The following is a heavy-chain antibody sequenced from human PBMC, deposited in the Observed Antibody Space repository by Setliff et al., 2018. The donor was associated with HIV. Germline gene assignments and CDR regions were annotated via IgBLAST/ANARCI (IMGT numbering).Heavy chain of an antibody. V-gene: IGHV1-8*01. Sequence: ASVKVSCKASGYTFTSYDINWVRQATGQGLEWMGWMNPNSGNTGYAQKFQGRVTMTRNTSISTAYVELSSLRSEDTAVYYCAKDGPHDRSGRYYSALDSWGQGTLVTVSS. D-gene: IGHD3-22*01. CDR3: AKDGPHDRSGRYYSALDS. CDR1: GYTFTSYD. CDR2: MNPNSGNT. J-gene: IGHJ4*02.